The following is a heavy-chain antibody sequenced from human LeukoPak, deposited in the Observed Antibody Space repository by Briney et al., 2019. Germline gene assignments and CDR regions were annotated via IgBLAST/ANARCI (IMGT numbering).Heavy chain of an antibody. V-gene: IGHV3-74*01. J-gene: IGHJ4*02. Sequence: GGSLRLSRAASGFTFSKYWMPWVRQAPGKGLESVSRINTDGTVTTYADSVKGRFTVSRDNADNTMFLQMNSVRDEDTAVYYCATKQWLAPPPDSWGQGTPVTVSS. CDR3: ATKQWLAPPPDS. CDR2: INTDGTVT. CDR1: GFTFSKYW. D-gene: IGHD6-19*01.